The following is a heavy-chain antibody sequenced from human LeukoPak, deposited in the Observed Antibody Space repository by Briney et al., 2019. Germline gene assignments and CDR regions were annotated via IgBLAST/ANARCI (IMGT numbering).Heavy chain of an antibody. CDR3: ARVRGYGSGSYYILGWFDP. D-gene: IGHD3-10*01. CDR2: INPNSGGT. J-gene: IGHJ5*02. Sequence: ASVKVSCKASGSTFTDYYMHWVRQAPGQGLEWMGWINPNSGGTNYAQKFQGRVTMTRDTSISTAYMELSRLRSDDTAVYYCARVRGYGSGSYYILGWFDPWGQGTLVTVSS. CDR1: GSTFTDYY. V-gene: IGHV1-2*02.